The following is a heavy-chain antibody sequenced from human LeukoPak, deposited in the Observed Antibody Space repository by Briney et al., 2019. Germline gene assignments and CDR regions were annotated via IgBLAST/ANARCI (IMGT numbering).Heavy chain of an antibody. J-gene: IGHJ4*01. V-gene: IGHV4-59*01. D-gene: IGHD2-2*02. CDR2: IYYSGST. CDR1: GGSISSYY. CDR3: ASSAICSSTSCYTGKFDY. Sequence: NASETLSLTCTVSGGSISSYYWSWIRQPPGKGLEWIGYIYYSGSTNYNPSLKSRVTISVDTSKNQFSLKLSSVTAADTAVYYCASSAICSSTSCYTGKFDYWGXXXLVTVSS.